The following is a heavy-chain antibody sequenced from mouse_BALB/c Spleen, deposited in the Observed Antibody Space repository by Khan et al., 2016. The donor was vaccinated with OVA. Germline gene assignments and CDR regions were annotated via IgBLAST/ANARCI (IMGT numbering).Heavy chain of an antibody. Sequence: EVQLQESGPSLVKPSQTLSITCSVTGDSITSGYWCWIRKFPGNKLEYMGYILSSGSTYYNPSLKSRISITRHTSQHQYYLQLNSVTTEDTATYYCARSTYRYAFAYWGQGTLVTVSA. CDR1: GDSITSGY. J-gene: IGHJ3*01. V-gene: IGHV3-8*02. CDR3: ARSTYRYAFAY. CDR2: ILSSGST. D-gene: IGHD2-14*01.